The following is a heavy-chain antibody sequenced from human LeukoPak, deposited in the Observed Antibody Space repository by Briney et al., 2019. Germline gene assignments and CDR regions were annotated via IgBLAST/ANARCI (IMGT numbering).Heavy chain of an antibody. V-gene: IGHV3-21*01. CDR3: AKEDSGSSGWYEGFDY. J-gene: IGHJ4*02. CDR2: ISGSSTYI. D-gene: IGHD6-19*01. Sequence: GGALRLSCAASGFSFSSYSMNWLRQAPGKGLEWVSSISGSSTYIYYADSVKGRFTISRDNSKNTLYLQMNSLRAEDTAVYYCAKEDSGSSGWYEGFDYWGQGTLVTVSS. CDR1: GFSFSSYS.